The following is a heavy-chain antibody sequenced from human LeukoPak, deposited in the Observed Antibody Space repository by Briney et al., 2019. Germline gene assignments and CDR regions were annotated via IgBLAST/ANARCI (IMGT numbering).Heavy chain of an antibody. CDR1: GGSIRNDY. J-gene: IGHJ4*02. CDR3: AREGGFYRPLDY. CDR2: INYSGST. V-gene: IGHV4-59*12. Sequence: SETLSLTCAVSGGSIRNDYWGWIRRPPGKGLEWIAYINYSGSTNYNPSLESRVTISVDTSKNLFSLKFTSVTAADTAVYYCAREGGFYRPLDYTGPGTLVIVSS. D-gene: IGHD2/OR15-2a*01.